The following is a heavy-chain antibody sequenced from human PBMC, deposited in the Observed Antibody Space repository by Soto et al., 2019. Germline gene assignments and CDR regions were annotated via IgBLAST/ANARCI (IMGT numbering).Heavy chain of an antibody. J-gene: IGHJ4*02. CDR2: IVVGSGNT. CDR3: AAEGMTGIAGAQVGDY. Sequence: QMQLVQSGPEVKKPGTSVKVSCKASGFTFTSSAVQWVRQARGQRLEWIGWIVVGSGNTNYAQKFQERVTITRDMSTSTAYMELSSLRSEDTAVYYCAAEGMTGIAGAQVGDYWGQGTLVTVSS. V-gene: IGHV1-58*01. CDR1: GFTFTSSA. D-gene: IGHD1-26*01.